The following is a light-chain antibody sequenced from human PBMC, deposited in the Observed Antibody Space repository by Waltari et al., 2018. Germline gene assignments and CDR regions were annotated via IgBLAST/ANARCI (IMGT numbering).Light chain of an antibody. CDR1: QSVDTN. CDR2: GVS. CDR3: QQYDNWPPWT. J-gene: IGKJ1*01. V-gene: IGKV3-15*01. Sequence: EIVMTQSPATLSVSPGERATLSCRASQSVDTNLAWYQPKVGQAPSLLIVGVSTRATGVPDRFSGSGSGTEFTLTISSLQSEDFAVYYCQQYDNWPPWTFGQGTKVEVK.